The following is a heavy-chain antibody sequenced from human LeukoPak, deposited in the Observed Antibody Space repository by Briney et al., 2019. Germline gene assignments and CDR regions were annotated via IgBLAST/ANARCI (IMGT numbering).Heavy chain of an antibody. V-gene: IGHV3-30*04. J-gene: IGHJ4*02. CDR2: IAYHGNDE. Sequence: PEASLRLSCAASGFTFSSFTMHWVRQAPGKGLEWVAVIAYHGNDEYYADSLKGRFTISRDNSKDTLYLQMNSLRAEDTAVYYCATETGRIGDLGYWGQGALVSVSS. CDR1: GFTFSSFT. CDR3: ATETGRIGDLGY. D-gene: IGHD7-27*01.